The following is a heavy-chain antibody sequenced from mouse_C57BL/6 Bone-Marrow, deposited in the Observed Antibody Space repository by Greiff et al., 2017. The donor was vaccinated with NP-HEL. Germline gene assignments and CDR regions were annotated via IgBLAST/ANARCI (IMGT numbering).Heavy chain of an antibody. Sequence: QVQLKESGAELVRPGASVKLSCKASGYTFTDYYINWVKQRPGQGLEWIARIYPGSGNTYYNEKFKGKATLTAEKSSSTAYMQLSSLTSEDSAVYFCARGGEYYDDVAYWGQGTLVTVSA. J-gene: IGHJ3*01. V-gene: IGHV1-76*01. CDR2: IYPGSGNT. CDR3: ARGGEYYDDVAY. D-gene: IGHD2-4*01. CDR1: GYTFTDYY.